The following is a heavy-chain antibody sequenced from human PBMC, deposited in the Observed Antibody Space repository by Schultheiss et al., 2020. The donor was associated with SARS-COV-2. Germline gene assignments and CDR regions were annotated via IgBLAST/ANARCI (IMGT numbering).Heavy chain of an antibody. V-gene: IGHV4-4*07. D-gene: IGHD6-13*01. CDR2: IYTSGST. CDR1: GGSISSYY. J-gene: IGHJ5*02. Sequence: SETLSLTCTVSGGSISSYYWSWIRQPAGKGLEWIGRIYTSGSTNYNPSLKSRVTMSVDTSKNQFSLKLSSVTPEDTAVYYCAREGYSSSWFDPWGQGTLVTVSS. CDR3: AREGYSSSWFDP.